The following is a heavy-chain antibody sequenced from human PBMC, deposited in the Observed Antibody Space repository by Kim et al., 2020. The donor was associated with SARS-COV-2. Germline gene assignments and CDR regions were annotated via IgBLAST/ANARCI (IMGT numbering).Heavy chain of an antibody. V-gene: IGHV3-48*02. Sequence: IYYADSVKGRFTISRDNAKNSLYLQMNSLGDEETAVYYCVRDRMGGAFDIWGQGTMVTVSS. D-gene: IGHD3-16*01. CDR3: VRDRMGGAFDI. CDR2: I. J-gene: IGHJ3*02.